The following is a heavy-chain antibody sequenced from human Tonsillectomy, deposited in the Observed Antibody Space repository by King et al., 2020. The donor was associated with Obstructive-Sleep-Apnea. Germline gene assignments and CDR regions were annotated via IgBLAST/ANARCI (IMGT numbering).Heavy chain of an antibody. V-gene: IGHV4-59*01. CDR1: GGSINNYY. J-gene: IGHJ4*02. Sequence: QLQESGPGLVKPSETLSLTCTVSGGSINNYYWSWIRQPPGKGLEWIGYIYYSGSTSYNPSLKSRVTISVDASKNQFSLKLSSVTAADTAVYYCARGKYNESFPDSWGQGTLVTVSS. CDR3: ARGKYNESFPDS. D-gene: IGHD1-14*01. CDR2: IYYSGST.